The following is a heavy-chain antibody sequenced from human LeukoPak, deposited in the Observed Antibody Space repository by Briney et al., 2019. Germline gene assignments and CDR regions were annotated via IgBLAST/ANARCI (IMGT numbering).Heavy chain of an antibody. CDR2: IHYSGTT. J-gene: IGHJ3*01. CDR3: ARDSAYSGTYTPDVFDV. V-gene: IGHV4-39*07. CDR1: GGSISSSTHY. D-gene: IGHD1-26*01. Sequence: SETLSLTCTVSGGSISSSTHYWGWIRQPPGKGLEWIASIHYSGTTYYNPSLDSRISTSVDTSKNQFYLRLSSVTDADTAVFYCARDSAYSGTYTPDVFDVWGQGTMVTVSS.